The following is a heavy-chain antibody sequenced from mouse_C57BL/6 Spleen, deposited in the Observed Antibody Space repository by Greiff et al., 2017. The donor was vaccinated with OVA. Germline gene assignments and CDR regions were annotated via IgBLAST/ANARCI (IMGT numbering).Heavy chain of an antibody. J-gene: IGHJ2*01. Sequence: EVQRVESGGGLVQPGGSLSLSCAASGFTFTDYYMSWVRQPPGKALEWLGFIRNKANGYTTEYSASVKGRFTISRENSQSILYLQMNALRAEDSATYYCARGYSNDYWGQGTTLTVSS. CDR2: IRNKANGYTT. CDR1: GFTFTDYY. V-gene: IGHV7-3*01. CDR3: ARGYSNDY. D-gene: IGHD2-5*01.